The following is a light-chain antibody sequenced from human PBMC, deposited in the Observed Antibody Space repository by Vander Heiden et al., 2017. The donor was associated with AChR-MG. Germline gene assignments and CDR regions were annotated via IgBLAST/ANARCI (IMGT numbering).Light chain of an antibody. CDR3: QHYYGYPWT. CDR2: KAS. J-gene: IGKJ1*01. Sequence: DIQMTQSPSTLSASVGDSITITCRASQSIRRWLAWYQQKPGKAPKLLIFKASSLESGVPSRFSGSGSGTEFTLSISSLQPDDFATYYCQHYYGYPWTFGQGTKVEIK. V-gene: IGKV1-5*03. CDR1: QSIRRW.